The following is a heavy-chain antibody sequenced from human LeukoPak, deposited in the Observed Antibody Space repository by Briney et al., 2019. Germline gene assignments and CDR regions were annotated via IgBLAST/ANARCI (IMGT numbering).Heavy chain of an antibody. J-gene: IGHJ4*02. D-gene: IGHD3/OR15-3a*01. CDR2: VYYTGNT. CDR1: GVSISSSYSY. CDR3: ARQTGSGLFILP. V-gene: IGHV4-39*01. Sequence: SETLSLTCTVSGVSISSSYSYWGWIRQPPGMGLEWIGSVYYTGNTYYNASLKSQVSISIDTSKNQFSLKLTSVTAADTAVYYCARQTGSGLFILPGGQGTLVTVSS.